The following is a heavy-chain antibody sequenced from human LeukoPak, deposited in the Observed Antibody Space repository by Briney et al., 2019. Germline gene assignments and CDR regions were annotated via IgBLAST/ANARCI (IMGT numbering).Heavy chain of an antibody. J-gene: IGHJ3*02. V-gene: IGHV4-39*07. CDR1: GGSISSSTYY. CDR2: IYYSGST. CDR3: ARAGTPSAFDI. D-gene: IGHD1/OR15-1a*01. Sequence: SGTLSLTCTVSGGSISSSTYYWGWIRQAPGKGLEWIGSIYYSGSTYYNPSLKSRVTISVDTSKHQFSLKLSSVTAADTAVYYCARAGTPSAFDIWGQGTMVTVSS.